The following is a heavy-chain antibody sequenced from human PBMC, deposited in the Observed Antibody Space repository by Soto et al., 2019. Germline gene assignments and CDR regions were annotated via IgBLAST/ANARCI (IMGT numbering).Heavy chain of an antibody. CDR3: AKDAGSSSNYYYYGMDV. Sequence: EVQLLESGGGLVQPGGSLRLSCAASGFTFSSYAMSWVRQAPGKGLEWVSAISGSGGSTYYADSVKGRFTISRDNSKNTLYLQMNSLRAEDTAVYYCAKDAGSSSNYYYYGMDVWGQGTTVTVSS. CDR1: GFTFSSYA. D-gene: IGHD6-6*01. J-gene: IGHJ6*02. V-gene: IGHV3-23*01. CDR2: ISGSGGST.